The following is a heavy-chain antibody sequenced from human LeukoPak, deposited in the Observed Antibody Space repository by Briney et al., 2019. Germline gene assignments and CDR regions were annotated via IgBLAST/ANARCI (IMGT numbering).Heavy chain of an antibody. CDR3: ASARYCSGGSCYPDAFDI. D-gene: IGHD2-15*01. CDR2: ISGSGGST. Sequence: PGGTLRLSCAASGFTFSSYGMSWVRQAPGKGLEWVPAISGSGGSTYYADSVKGRFTISRDNSKNTLYLQMNSLRAEDTAVYYCASARYCSGGSCYPDAFDIRGQGTMVTVSS. CDR1: GFTFSSYG. V-gene: IGHV3-23*01. J-gene: IGHJ3*02.